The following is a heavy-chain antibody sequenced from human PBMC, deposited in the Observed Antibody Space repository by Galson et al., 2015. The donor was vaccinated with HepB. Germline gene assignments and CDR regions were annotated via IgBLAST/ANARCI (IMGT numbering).Heavy chain of an antibody. D-gene: IGHD3-10*01. V-gene: IGHV3-21*01. CDR2: ISSSSSYI. J-gene: IGHJ4*02. Sequence: SLRLSCAASGFTFSSYSMNWVRQAPGKGLEWVSSISSSSSYIYYADSVKGRFTISRDNAKNSLYLQMNSLRAEDTAVYYCARDGSGSYWSTIYYFDYWGQGTLVTVSS. CDR3: ARDGSGSYWSTIYYFDY. CDR1: GFTFSSYS.